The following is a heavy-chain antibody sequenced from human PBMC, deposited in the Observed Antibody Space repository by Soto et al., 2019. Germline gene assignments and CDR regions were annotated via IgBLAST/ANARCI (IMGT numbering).Heavy chain of an antibody. J-gene: IGHJ6*03. D-gene: IGHD3-9*01. CDR2: ISGSGGST. Sequence: PGGSLRLSCAASGFTFSSYAMSWVRQAPGKGLEWVSAISGSGGSTYYADSVKGRFTISRDNSKNTLYLQMNSLRAEDTAVYYCAKFETWVDDILTGTMFYYYYHMDVWGKGPRSPSP. V-gene: IGHV3-23*01. CDR3: AKFETWVDDILTGTMFYYYYHMDV. CDR1: GFTFSSYA.